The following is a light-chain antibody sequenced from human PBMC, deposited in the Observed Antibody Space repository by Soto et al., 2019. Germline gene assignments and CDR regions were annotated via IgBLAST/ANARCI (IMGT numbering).Light chain of an antibody. CDR1: QSVSSSY. CDR2: GAS. Sequence: EIVLTQSPGTLSLSPGERATLSCMASQSVSSSYLAWYQQKPGQASRLLIYGASSRATGIPDRFSGSGSGTDFTLTNSRLEPEDFAVYYCQQYGSSPPSTFGGGTKVEIK. CDR3: QQYGSSPPST. V-gene: IGKV3-20*01. J-gene: IGKJ4*01.